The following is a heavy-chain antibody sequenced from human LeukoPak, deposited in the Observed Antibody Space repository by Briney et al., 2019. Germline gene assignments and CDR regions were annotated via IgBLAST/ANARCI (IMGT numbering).Heavy chain of an antibody. CDR3: ARGTRVPAAIDY. D-gene: IGHD2-2*01. Sequence: SETLSLTCTVSGGPISSYDWSWIRQPPGKGLEWIGYIYYSGSTNYNPSLKSRVTISVDTSKNQFSLKLSSVTAADTAVYYCARGTRVPAAIDYWGQGTLVTVSS. CDR2: IYYSGST. CDR1: GGPISSYD. J-gene: IGHJ4*02. V-gene: IGHV4-59*01.